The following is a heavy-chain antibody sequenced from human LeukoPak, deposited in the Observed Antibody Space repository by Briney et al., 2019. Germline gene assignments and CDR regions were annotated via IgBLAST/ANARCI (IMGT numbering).Heavy chain of an antibody. CDR2: ISGSGGST. Sequence: GGSLRLSCAASGFTFSNAWMSWVRQAPGKGLEWVSAISGSGGSTYYADSVKGRFTISRDNSKNTLYLQMNSLRAEDTAVYYCAKSGAAVAGAYFDYWGQGTLVTVSS. D-gene: IGHD6-19*01. J-gene: IGHJ4*02. V-gene: IGHV3-23*01. CDR3: AKSGAAVAGAYFDY. CDR1: GFTFSNAW.